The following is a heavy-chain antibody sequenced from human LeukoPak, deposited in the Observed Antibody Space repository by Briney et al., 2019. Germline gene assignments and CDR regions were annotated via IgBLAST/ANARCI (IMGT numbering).Heavy chain of an antibody. CDR1: GGSISSYY. CDR2: IYYSGST. D-gene: IGHD3-22*01. J-gene: IGHJ2*01. V-gene: IGHV4-59*01. CDR3: AREYYYDSSGYYHYWYFDL. Sequence: SETLSLTCTVSGGSISSYYWSWIRQPPGKRLEWIGYIYYSGSTNYNPSLKSRVTISVDTSKNQFSLKLSSVTAADTAVYYCAREYYYDSSGYYHYWYFDLWGRGTLVTVSS.